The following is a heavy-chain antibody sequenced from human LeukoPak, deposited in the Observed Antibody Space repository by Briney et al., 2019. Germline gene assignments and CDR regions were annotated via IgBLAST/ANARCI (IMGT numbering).Heavy chain of an antibody. CDR3: ARSSYYYDMGDAFDI. V-gene: IGHV4-59*01. Sequence: SETLSLTCTVSGGSISSYYWSWIRQPPGKGLEWIGYIYYSGSTNYNPSLKSRVTISVDTSKSQFSLKLSSVTAADTAVYYCARSSYYYDMGDAFDIWGQGTMVTVSS. CDR2: IYYSGST. J-gene: IGHJ3*02. CDR1: GGSISSYY. D-gene: IGHD3-22*01.